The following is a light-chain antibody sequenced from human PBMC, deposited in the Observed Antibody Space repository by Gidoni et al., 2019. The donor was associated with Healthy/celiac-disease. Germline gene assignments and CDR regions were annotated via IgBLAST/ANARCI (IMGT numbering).Light chain of an antibody. V-gene: IGKV1-39*01. CDR2: AAS. Sequence: DIQMTQSPSSLSASVGDRVTITCRASQSISSYLNWYQQKPGKAPKLLIYAASSLQSGVPSRFSGSGSGTDFTLTISSLQPEDFATYYCQQSYSTLWSSFXQXTKLEIK. CDR1: QSISSY. J-gene: IGKJ2*04. CDR3: QQSYSTLWSS.